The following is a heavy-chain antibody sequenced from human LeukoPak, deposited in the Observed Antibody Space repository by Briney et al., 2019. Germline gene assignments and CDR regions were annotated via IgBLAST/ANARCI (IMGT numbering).Heavy chain of an antibody. CDR3: AFDWLFPDMYLFDS. J-gene: IGHJ4*02. CDR1: GYSFTGYY. V-gene: IGHV1-2*02. Sequence: ASVKVSCKASGYSFTGYYMHWVRQAPGQGLEWMGWINPYSGGTNYPQKFQDRVTMTRDTSISTVYMELSRLRSDDTAMYYCAFDWLFPDMYLFDSWGQGTLVTVSS. D-gene: IGHD3-9*01. CDR2: INPYSGGT.